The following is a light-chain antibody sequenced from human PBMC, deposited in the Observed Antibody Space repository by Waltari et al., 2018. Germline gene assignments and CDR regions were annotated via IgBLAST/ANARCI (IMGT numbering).Light chain of an antibody. CDR3: QEYNSLPVT. CDR2: KAS. CDR1: QSVKNN. V-gene: IGKV1-5*03. J-gene: IGKJ4*02. Sequence: DRPMTQSPATRPAAVGSRVTSTCRASQSVKNNLAWYQQKPGKAPKVLIHKASRLESGVPPRFSGSGSGTEFTLTISSLQPDDFATYFCQEYNSLPVTFGGGTKVEIK.